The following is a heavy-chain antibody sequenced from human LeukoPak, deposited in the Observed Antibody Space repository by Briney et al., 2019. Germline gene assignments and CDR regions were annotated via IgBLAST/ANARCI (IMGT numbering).Heavy chain of an antibody. CDR2: IIPIFGTA. CDR3: ASTHYDDSSPPQTWFDP. V-gene: IGHV1-69*06. Sequence: ASVKVSCKASGGTFSSYAISWVRQAPGQGLEWMGGIIPIFGTANYAQKFQGRVTITADKSTSTAYMELSSLRSEDTAVYYCASTHYDDSSPPQTWFDPWGQGTLVTVSS. CDR1: GGTFSSYA. D-gene: IGHD3-22*01. J-gene: IGHJ5*02.